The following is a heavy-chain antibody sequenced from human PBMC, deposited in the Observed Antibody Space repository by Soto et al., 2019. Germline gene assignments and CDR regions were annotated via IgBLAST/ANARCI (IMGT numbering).Heavy chain of an antibody. V-gene: IGHV3-23*01. Sequence: GGSVRLACAASGFTFSSYAMSWVRQARGKGLEWVSAISGSGGSTYYADSVKGRFTISRDNSKNTLYLQMNSLRAEDTAVYYCTTFITMVRGVHYSPWPWGQGTLVTVSS. J-gene: IGHJ5*02. CDR1: GFTFSSYA. CDR3: TTFITMVRGVHYSPWP. CDR2: ISGSGGST. D-gene: IGHD3-10*01.